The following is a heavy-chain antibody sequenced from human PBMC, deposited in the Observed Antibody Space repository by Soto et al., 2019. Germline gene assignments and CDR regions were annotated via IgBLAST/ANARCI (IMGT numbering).Heavy chain of an antibody. V-gene: IGHV1-18*01. CDR2: ISAYNGNT. CDR1: GDTLTRFG. D-gene: IGHD3-22*01. CDR3: AADSSGSTADYYYYFGMDV. J-gene: IGHJ6*02. Sequence: GASVKVSCKACGDTLTRFGISRVRQAPGQGLEWMGWISAYNGNTKYAHKLQGRVTMTTDTSTSTAYMELRGLRSDDTAVYYCAADSSGSTADYYYYFGMDVWGQGTTVTVSS.